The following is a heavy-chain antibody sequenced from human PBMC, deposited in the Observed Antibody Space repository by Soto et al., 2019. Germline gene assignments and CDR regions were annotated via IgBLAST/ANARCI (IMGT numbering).Heavy chain of an antibody. D-gene: IGHD2-2*01. CDR2: MNPNSGNT. J-gene: IGHJ6*03. Sequence: QVQLVQSGAEVKKPGASVKVSCKASGYTFTSYDINWVRQATGQGLEWMGWMNPNSGNTGYAQKFQGRVTMTRNTSISTAYMELSSLRSEDTAVYYCARYCSITSCLSSDYYYYYMDVWGKGTTVTVSS. CDR1: GYTFTSYD. CDR3: ARYCSITSCLSSDYYYYYMDV. V-gene: IGHV1-8*01.